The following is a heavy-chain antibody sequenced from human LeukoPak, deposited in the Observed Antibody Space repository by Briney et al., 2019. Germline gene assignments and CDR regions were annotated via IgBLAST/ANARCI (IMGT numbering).Heavy chain of an antibody. V-gene: IGHV4-31*03. CDR3: AREDTAMVYFDY. Sequence: SQTLSLTCTVSGGSTSSGAYYWSWIRQHPGKGLEWIGYIYYSGSTYYNPSLKSRVTISVDTSKNQFSLKLSSVTAADTAVYYCAREDTAMVYFDYWGQGTLVTVSS. D-gene: IGHD5-18*01. CDR2: IYYSGST. CDR1: GGSTSSGAYY. J-gene: IGHJ4*02.